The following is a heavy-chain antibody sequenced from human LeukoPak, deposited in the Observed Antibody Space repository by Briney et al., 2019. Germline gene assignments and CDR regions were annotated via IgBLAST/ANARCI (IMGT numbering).Heavy chain of an antibody. CDR3: ARGRAVAGTDY. J-gene: IGHJ4*02. CDR1: GGTFSSYA. CDR2: IIPIFGTA. D-gene: IGHD6-19*01. V-gene: IGHV1-69*05. Sequence: SVKVSCKASGGTFSSYAISWVRQAPGRGLEWMGGIIPIFGTANYAQKFQGRVTITTDESTSTAYMELSSLRSEGTAVYYCARGRAVAGTDYWGQGTLVTVSS.